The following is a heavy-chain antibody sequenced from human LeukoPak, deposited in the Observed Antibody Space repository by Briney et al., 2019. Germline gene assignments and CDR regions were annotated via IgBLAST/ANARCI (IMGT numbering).Heavy chain of an antibody. CDR2: ISGGGGNT. J-gene: IGHJ4*02. CDR1: GFTFTSYA. V-gene: IGHV3-23*01. D-gene: IGHD3-9*01. Sequence: GGSLRLSCAASGFTFTSYAMSWVRHAPGKGLEWVSVISGGGGNTVHAESVKGRFTISRDNSKNTLVLQMNSLRAEDTAVYYCAKDHACSTGYYFDYWGQGTRVTASS. CDR3: AKDHACSTGYYFDY.